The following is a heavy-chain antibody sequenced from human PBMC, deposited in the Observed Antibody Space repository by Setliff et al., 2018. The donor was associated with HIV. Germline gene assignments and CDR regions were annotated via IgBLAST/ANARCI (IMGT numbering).Heavy chain of an antibody. CDR1: DASISNYH. CDR3: ARNCGGDCSGDAFDI. Sequence: SETLSLTCTVSDASISNYHWSWIRQPPGKGLEWIGYIYYSGSTNYNPSLKSRVTISIDTSTNQFSLKLSAVTAADTAVYYCARNCGGDCSGDAFDIWGQGTMVTVS. J-gene: IGHJ3*02. D-gene: IGHD2-21*02. CDR2: IYYSGST. V-gene: IGHV4-59*08.